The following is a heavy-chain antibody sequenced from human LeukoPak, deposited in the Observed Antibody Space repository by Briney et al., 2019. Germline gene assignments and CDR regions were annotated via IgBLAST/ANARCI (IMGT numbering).Heavy chain of an antibody. Sequence: SETLSLTCAVYGGSFSGYYWSWIRQPPGKGLEWIGYIYYSGSTNYNPSLKSRVTISVDTSKNQFSLKLSSVTAADTAVYYCARGGLDYWGQGTLVTVSS. J-gene: IGHJ4*02. CDR1: GGSFSGYY. CDR3: ARGGLDY. CDR2: IYYSGST. V-gene: IGHV4-59*01.